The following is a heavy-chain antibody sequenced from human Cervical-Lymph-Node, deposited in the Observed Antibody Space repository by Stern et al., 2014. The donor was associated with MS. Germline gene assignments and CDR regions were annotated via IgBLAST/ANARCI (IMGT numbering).Heavy chain of an antibody. V-gene: IGHV1-3*04. J-gene: IGHJ4*02. CDR1: GYTFTAYP. D-gene: IGHD1-26*01. Sequence: QVQLMQSGAEVKKPGASVKVSCKASGYTFTAYPIHWVRQAPGQGLEWVGWINTGNGSTRYSPKYQGRLTITRATSASTAYMDLSSLRSEDTAVYYCATTAFDYWGQGTLVSVSS. CDR3: ATTAFDY. CDR2: INTGNGST.